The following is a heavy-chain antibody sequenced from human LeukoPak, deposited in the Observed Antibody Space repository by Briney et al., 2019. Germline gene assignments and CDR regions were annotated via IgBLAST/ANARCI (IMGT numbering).Heavy chain of an antibody. V-gene: IGHV3-7*01. D-gene: IGHD3-22*01. J-gene: IGHJ3*02. CDR3: AAKLRRIVVVLDAFDM. Sequence: GGSLTLSCAASGFTFSSYWMSWVRPAPGKGLEWVANIKEDGSETYYVESVMGRFTISRDNAKNSLYLQMSSLRAEDTAVYYCAAKLRRIVVVLDAFDMWDRGTTVTVSS. CDR2: IKEDGSET. CDR1: GFTFSSYW.